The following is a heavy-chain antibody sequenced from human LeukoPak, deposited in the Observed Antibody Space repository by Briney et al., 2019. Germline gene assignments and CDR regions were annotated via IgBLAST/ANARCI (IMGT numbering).Heavy chain of an antibody. J-gene: IGHJ4*02. CDR1: GFTFSSYS. CDR3: AKVHSSSFGGYYFDY. CDR2: ISSSSSYI. D-gene: IGHD6-6*01. V-gene: IGHV3-21*04. Sequence: GGSLRLSCAASGFTFSSYSMNWVRQAPGKGLEWVSSISSSSSYIYYADSVKGRFTISRDNAKNSLYLQMNSLRAEDTAVYYCAKVHSSSFGGYYFDYWGQGTLVTVSS.